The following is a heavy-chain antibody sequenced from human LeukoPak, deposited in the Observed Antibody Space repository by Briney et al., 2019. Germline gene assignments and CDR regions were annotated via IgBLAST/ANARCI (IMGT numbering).Heavy chain of an antibody. CDR1: GFTFSSYA. J-gene: IGHJ4*02. Sequence: GGSLRLSCAASGFTFSSYAMSWVRQAPGKGLEWVSDINESGGREYYADSVKGRFTISRDNAKNTLYLQMNSLRAEDTAVYYFAKDGGYSYGAVDYWGQGALVTVSS. D-gene: IGHD5-18*01. CDR3: AKDGGYSYGAVDY. CDR2: INESGGRE. V-gene: IGHV3-23*01.